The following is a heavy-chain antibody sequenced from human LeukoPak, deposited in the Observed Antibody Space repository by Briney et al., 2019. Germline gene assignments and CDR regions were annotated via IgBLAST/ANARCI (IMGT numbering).Heavy chain of an antibody. Sequence: PSETLSLTCTVSDSISSGDNYWSWIRQPAGKGLEWIGRIYTGGSTNYNPSLKSRVTISGDTSKNQFSLRLSSVTAADTAVYYCARASYSYDINGWVPFDYWGQGTLVTVSS. CDR3: ARASYSYDINGWVPFDY. D-gene: IGHD3-22*01. CDR1: DSISSGDNY. J-gene: IGHJ4*02. V-gene: IGHV4-61*02. CDR2: IYTGGST.